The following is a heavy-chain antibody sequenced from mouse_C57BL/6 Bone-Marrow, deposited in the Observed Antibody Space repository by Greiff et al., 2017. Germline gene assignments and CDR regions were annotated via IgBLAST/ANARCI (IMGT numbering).Heavy chain of an antibody. CDR1: GYTFTDYY. CDR3: ARRTAQGAMDY. D-gene: IGHD3-2*02. V-gene: IGHV1-26*01. CDR2: INPNNGGT. J-gene: IGHJ4*01. Sequence: EVQLQQSGPELVKPGASVKISCKASGYTFTDYYMNWVKQSHGKSLEWIGDINPNNGGTSYNQKFKGKATLTVDKSSSTAYMELRSLTSEDSAVYYCARRTAQGAMDYWGQGTSVTVSS.